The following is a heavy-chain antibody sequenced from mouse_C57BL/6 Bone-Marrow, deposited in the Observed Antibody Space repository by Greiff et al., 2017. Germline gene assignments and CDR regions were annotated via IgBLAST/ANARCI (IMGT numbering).Heavy chain of an antibody. V-gene: IGHV1-26*01. J-gene: IGHJ2*01. CDR1: GYTFTDSY. D-gene: IGHD1-1*01. Sequence: VQLQQSGPELVQPGASVKISCKASGYTFTDSYMNWVKQSHGKSLEWIGDINPNNGGTSYNQKFKGKATLTVDKSSSTAYMELRSLTSEDSAVYYCARFHYYGSSYDYWGQGTTLTVS. CDR3: ARFHYYGSSYDY. CDR2: INPNNGGT.